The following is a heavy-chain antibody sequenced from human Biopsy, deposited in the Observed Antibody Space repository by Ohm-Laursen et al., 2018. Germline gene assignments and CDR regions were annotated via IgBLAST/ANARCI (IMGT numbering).Heavy chain of an antibody. CDR3: ASVVLGPTNDAFDL. Sequence: PSQTLSLTCTVSGGSIISYYWSWIRQPAGKGLEWIGRIYPGGSTNCNPSLKSRVTMSVDTSKKQLSLRLRSVTAADTAMYYCASVVLGPTNDAFDLWGQGTMVVVSS. CDR1: GGSIISYY. CDR2: IYPGGST. D-gene: IGHD3-22*01. V-gene: IGHV4-4*07. J-gene: IGHJ3*01.